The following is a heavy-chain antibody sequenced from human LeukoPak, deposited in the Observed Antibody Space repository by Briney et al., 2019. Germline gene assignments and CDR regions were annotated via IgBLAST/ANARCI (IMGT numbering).Heavy chain of an antibody. CDR3: ARAQDFSDSSGPNYLDF. V-gene: IGHV4-39*07. Sequence: PSETLSLTCTVSGGSICSSSYYWGWVRQPPGQGLEWIGSIYYSGSTYYNPSLKSRVTISVDTSKNQFSLKLLSVTAADTAVYYCARAQDFSDSSGPNYLDFWGQGILVTVSS. CDR1: GGSICSSSYY. D-gene: IGHD3-22*01. J-gene: IGHJ4*02. CDR2: IYYSGST.